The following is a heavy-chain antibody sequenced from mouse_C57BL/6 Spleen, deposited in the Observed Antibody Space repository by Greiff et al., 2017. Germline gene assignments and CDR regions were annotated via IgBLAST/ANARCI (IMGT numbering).Heavy chain of an antibody. V-gene: IGHV1-52*01. CDR2: IDPSDSET. J-gene: IGHJ4*01. CDR1: GYTFTSYW. D-gene: IGHD1-1*01. Sequence: QVQLKQPGAELVRPGSSVKLSCKASGYTFTSYWMHWVKQRPIQGLEWIGNIDPSDSETHYNQKFKDKATLTVDKSSSTAYMQLSSLTSEDSAVYYCARGYYGSRAMDYWGQGTSVTVSS. CDR3: ARGYYGSRAMDY.